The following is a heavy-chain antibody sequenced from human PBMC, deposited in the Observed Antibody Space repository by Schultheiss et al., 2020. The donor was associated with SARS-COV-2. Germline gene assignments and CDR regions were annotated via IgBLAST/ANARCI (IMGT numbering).Heavy chain of an antibody. D-gene: IGHD3-10*01. V-gene: IGHV3-30*02. Sequence: GGSLRLSCAASGFTFSSYAMSWVRQAPGKGLEWVAFIRYDGSNKYYADSVKGRFTISRDNSKNTLYLQMNSLRAEDTAVYYCVKDNTYYYGSGSYHDYWGQGTLVTVSS. CDR3: VKDNTYYYGSGSYHDY. CDR1: GFTFSSYA. CDR2: IRYDGSNK. J-gene: IGHJ4*02.